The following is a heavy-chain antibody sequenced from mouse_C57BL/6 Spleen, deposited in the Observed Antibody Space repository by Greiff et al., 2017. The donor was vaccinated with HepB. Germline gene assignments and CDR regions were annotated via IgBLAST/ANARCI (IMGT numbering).Heavy chain of an antibody. CDR1: GYSITSGYY. J-gene: IGHJ1*03. Sequence: VQLQQSGPGLVKPSQSLSLTCSVTGYSITSGYYWNWIRQFPGNKLEWMGYISYDGSNNYNPSLKNRISITRDTSKNQFFLKLNSVTTEDTATYYCAITYYGKGDWYFDVWGTGTTVTVSS. CDR2: ISYDGSN. CDR3: AITYYGKGDWYFDV. V-gene: IGHV3-6*01. D-gene: IGHD2-10*01.